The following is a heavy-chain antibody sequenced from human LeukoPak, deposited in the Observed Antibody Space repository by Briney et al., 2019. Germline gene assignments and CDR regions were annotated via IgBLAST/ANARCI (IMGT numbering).Heavy chain of an antibody. CDR2: INHSGST. CDR1: GGSFSGYY. D-gene: IGHD3-22*01. J-gene: IGHJ5*02. CDR3: ARGLYYDSSGYPGMFDP. Sequence: KPSGTLSPTCAVYGGSFSGYYWSWIRQPPGKGLEWIGEINHSGSTNYNPSLKSRVIISVDTSKNQFSLKLSSVTAADTAVYYCARGLYYDSSGYPGMFDPWGQGTLVTVSS. V-gene: IGHV4-34*01.